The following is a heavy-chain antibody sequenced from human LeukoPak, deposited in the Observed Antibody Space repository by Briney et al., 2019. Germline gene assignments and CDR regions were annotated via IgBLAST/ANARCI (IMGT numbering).Heavy chain of an antibody. CDR3: AKVVDIVATMRY. D-gene: IGHD5-12*01. Sequence: PGGSLRLSCAASGFTFNHYALHWVRQAPGKGLEWVAIISNDGSNTYYADSLKGRFTISRDNSKNTLYLQMNSLRAEDTAVYYCAKVVDIVATMRYWGQGTLVTVSS. V-gene: IGHV3-30-3*01. CDR1: GFTFNHYA. CDR2: ISNDGSNT. J-gene: IGHJ4*02.